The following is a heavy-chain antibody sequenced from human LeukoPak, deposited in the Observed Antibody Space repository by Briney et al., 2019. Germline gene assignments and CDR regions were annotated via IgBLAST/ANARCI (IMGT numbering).Heavy chain of an antibody. CDR1: GYTFTGYY. CDR3: ARGTAAALHYYYYMDV. Sequence: ASVKVSCKASGYTFTGYYMHWVRQAPGQGLEWMGWINPNSGGTNYAQKFQGRVTMTRDTSISTAYMELSRLRSDDTAVYYCARGTAAALHYYYYMDVWGKGTTVTVSS. CDR2: INPNSGGT. V-gene: IGHV1-2*02. J-gene: IGHJ6*03. D-gene: IGHD6-13*01.